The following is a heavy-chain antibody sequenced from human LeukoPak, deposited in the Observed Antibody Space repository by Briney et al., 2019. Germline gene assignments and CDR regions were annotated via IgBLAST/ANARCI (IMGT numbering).Heavy chain of an antibody. V-gene: IGHV3-30*02. Sequence: GGSLRLSCSGSGFTFSNYGMNWVRQAPGKGLEWVAFIRYDGSNKYYADSVKGRFTISRDNSKNTLYLQMNSLRAEDTAVYYCAKDGYDFWSGYSYYFDYWGQGTLVTVSS. J-gene: IGHJ4*02. CDR1: GFTFSNYG. CDR2: IRYDGSNK. D-gene: IGHD3-3*01. CDR3: AKDGYDFWSGYSYYFDY.